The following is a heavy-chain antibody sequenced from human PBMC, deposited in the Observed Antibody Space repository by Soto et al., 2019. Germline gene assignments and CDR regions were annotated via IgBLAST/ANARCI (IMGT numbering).Heavy chain of an antibody. D-gene: IGHD6-19*01. Sequence: GGSLRLSCAASGFNFSSYVMHWVRQAPGKGVELVAVIWYDGGNKYYADSVKGRFTISRDNSKNTLYLQMNSLRAEDTAVYYCARDGQWLPRDGLRSSYYFDYWGQGTLVTVSS. CDR1: GFNFSSYV. CDR3: ARDGQWLPRDGLRSSYYFDY. CDR2: IWYDGGNK. V-gene: IGHV3-33*01. J-gene: IGHJ4*02.